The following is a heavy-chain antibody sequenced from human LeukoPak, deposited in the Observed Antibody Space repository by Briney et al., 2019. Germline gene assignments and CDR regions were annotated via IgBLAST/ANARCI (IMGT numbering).Heavy chain of an antibody. CDR3: ARVVRYYYGSGSYGPLYYFDS. CDR2: IYYSGST. CDR1: GGSISSYY. Sequence: SETLSLTCAVSGGSISSYYWSWTRQPPGKGLEWIGYIYYSGSTNHNPSLKSRVTISVDTSKNQFSLKLSSVIAADTAVYYCARVVRYYYGSGSYGPLYYFDSWGQGTLVTVSS. D-gene: IGHD3-10*01. V-gene: IGHV4-59*01. J-gene: IGHJ4*02.